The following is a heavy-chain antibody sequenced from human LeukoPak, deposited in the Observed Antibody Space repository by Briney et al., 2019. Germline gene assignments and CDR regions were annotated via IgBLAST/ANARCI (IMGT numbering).Heavy chain of an antibody. J-gene: IGHJ4*02. D-gene: IGHD5-12*01. CDR3: AKEYSGYDFDY. CDR2: TSGSGVNS. CDR1: GFTLRSYD. Sequence: GGSLRLSCAACGFTLRSYDMSWVRQAPGKGREWVAATSGSGVNSFYADSVRGRFTISRDNSQNTLYLQMDSLRAEDTALYYCAKEYSGYDFDYWGQGTLVTVSS. V-gene: IGHV3-23*01.